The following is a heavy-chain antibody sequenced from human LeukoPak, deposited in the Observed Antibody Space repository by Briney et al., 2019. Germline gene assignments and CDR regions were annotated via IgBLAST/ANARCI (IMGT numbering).Heavy chain of an antibody. CDR2: ISYDGSNK. Sequence: GGSLRLSCAASGFTFSSYAMHWVRQAPGKGLEWVAVISYDGSNKYYADSVKGRFTISRDNSKNTLYLQMNSLRAEDTAVYYCARAGITIFGDTQIPIDYWGQGTLVTVSS. J-gene: IGHJ4*02. CDR3: ARAGITIFGDTQIPIDY. D-gene: IGHD3-3*01. V-gene: IGHV3-30-3*01. CDR1: GFTFSSYA.